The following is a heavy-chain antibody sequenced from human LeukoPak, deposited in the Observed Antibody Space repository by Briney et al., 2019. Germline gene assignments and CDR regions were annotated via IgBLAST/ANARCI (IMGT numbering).Heavy chain of an antibody. V-gene: IGHV3-23*01. J-gene: IGHJ6*03. D-gene: IGHD2-2*01. CDR2: ISGGGDYT. CDR3: ARGIVVVPAARPGYYYYMDV. CDR1: GFTFSSYA. Sequence: GGSLRLSCAASGFTFSSYAMSWVRQAPGKGLEWVSGISGGGDYTDYADSVKGRFTISRDTSKNTLYLQMNSLRAEDTAVYYCARGIVVVPAARPGYYYYMDVWGKGTTVTVSS.